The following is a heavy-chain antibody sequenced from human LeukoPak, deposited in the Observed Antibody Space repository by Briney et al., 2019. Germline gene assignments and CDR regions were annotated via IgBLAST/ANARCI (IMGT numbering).Heavy chain of an antibody. J-gene: IGHJ4*02. CDR2: INPNSGGT. Sequence: ASVKVSCKASGYTFTGHYIHWVRQAPGQGLGWMGWINPNSGGTNYAQKFRGRVTMTRDTSISTAYMELSRLRSDDTAVYYCARGRGDSSGSPDYWGQGTLVTVSS. CDR3: ARGRGDSSGSPDY. CDR1: GYTFTGHY. D-gene: IGHD6-19*01. V-gene: IGHV1-2*02.